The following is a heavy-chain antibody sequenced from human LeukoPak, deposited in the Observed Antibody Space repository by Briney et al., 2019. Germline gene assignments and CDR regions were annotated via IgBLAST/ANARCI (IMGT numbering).Heavy chain of an antibody. V-gene: IGHV3-21*04. CDR2: ISSSSSYI. CDR3: ARGNDYYDSSGYYF. J-gene: IGHJ4*02. D-gene: IGHD3-22*01. Sequence: PGGSLRLSCAASGFTFSHYSMNWVRQAPGKGLEWVSFISSSSSYIYYADSVKGRFTISRDNARNSLYPQVNSLRAEDTAVYYCARGNDYYDSSGYYFWGQGTLVTVSS. CDR1: GFTFSHYS.